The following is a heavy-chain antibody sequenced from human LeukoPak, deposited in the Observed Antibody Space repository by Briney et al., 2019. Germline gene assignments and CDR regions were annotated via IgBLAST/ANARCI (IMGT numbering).Heavy chain of an antibody. J-gene: IGHJ6*03. V-gene: IGHV1-46*01. CDR1: GYTFTSYY. CDR3: ATPLPLLSRTYYYYYMDV. Sequence: ASVKVSCKPSGYTFTSYYMHWVRQAPGQGLEWMGIINPSGGSTSYAQKFQGRVTMTRDTSTSTVYMELSSLRSEDTAVYYCATPLPLLSRTYYYYYMDVWGKGTTVTVSS. D-gene: IGHD2-2*01. CDR2: INPSGGST.